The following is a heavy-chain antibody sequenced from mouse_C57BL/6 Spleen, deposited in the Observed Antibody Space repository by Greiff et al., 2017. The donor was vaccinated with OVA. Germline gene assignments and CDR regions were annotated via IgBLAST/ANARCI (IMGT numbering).Heavy chain of an antibody. J-gene: IGHJ4*01. D-gene: IGHD1-1*01. CDR3: ARCPYYCGSDCNYAMDY. CDR2: IYPSDSET. V-gene: IGHV1-61*01. Sequence: QVQLKQPGAELVRPGSSVKLSCKASGYTFTSYWMDWVKQRPGQGLEWIGNIYPSDSETYYNQKFKDKATLTVDKSSSTAYMQLSSLTTEDSAVYYCARCPYYCGSDCNYAMDYWGQGTSVTVSS. CDR1: GYTFTSYW.